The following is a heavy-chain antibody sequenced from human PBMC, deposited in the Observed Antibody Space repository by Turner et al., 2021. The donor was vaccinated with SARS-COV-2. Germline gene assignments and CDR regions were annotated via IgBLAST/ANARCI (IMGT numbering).Heavy chain of an antibody. D-gene: IGHD2-21*02. CDR2: IYYSGST. CDR1: GGSIRCSSHY. V-gene: IGHV4-39*02. CDR3: ARDGGDPPRYFQH. J-gene: IGHJ1*01. Sequence: QLQLQESGPGLGKPSETLSLTCTVSGGSIRCSSHYWGWIRQPPGKGLEWIGSIYYSGSTYYNPSLKSRVTISVDTSKNQFSLKLSSVTAADTAVYYCARDGGDPPRYFQHWGQGTLVTVSS.